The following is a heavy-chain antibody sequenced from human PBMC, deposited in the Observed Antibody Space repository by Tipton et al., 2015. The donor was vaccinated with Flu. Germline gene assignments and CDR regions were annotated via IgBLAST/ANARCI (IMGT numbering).Heavy chain of an antibody. CDR1: GGSTTGFY. V-gene: IGHV4-59*05. J-gene: IGHJ4*02. CDR3: ARLSYYDVDLKNFYFDH. D-gene: IGHD3-10*02. Sequence: TLSLTCTFSGGSTTGFYWSWIRQPPGKGLELIGSIYPSGTTYFNPSLKSRVTISVDTSKGQFSLMLRSVTAADTAVYYCARLSYYDVDLKNFYFDHWGQGALVTVSS. CDR2: IYPSGTT.